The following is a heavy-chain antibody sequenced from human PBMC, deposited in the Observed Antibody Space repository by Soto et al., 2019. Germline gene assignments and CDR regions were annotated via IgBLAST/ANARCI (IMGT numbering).Heavy chain of an antibody. D-gene: IGHD6-6*01. CDR1: GGSISSYYW. CDR2: IDWDDDK. Sequence: TLSLTCTVSGGSISSYYWSWIRQPPGKALEWLARIDWDDDKRYSPSLKSRLTITKDTSKNQVVLTMTNMDPVDTATYYCAHRFLGSSSYSFDYWGQGTLVTVSS. J-gene: IGHJ4*02. V-gene: IGHV2-5*08. CDR3: AHRFLGSSSYSFDY.